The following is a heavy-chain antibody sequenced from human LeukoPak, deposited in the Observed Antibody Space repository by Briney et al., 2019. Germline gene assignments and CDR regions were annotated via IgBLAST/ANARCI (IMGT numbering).Heavy chain of an antibody. CDR1: GGSIGSYY. D-gene: IGHD1-1*01. J-gene: IGHJ5*02. V-gene: IGHV4-4*07. Sequence: SETLSLTCTVFGGSIGSYYWSWIRQPAGKGLEWIGRINVSGNANYNPSLKSRVTMSVDTSKNQFSLKLNSVTAADTAVYYCARDPSPHWKSDWFDPWGQGTLVTVSS. CDR2: INVSGNA. CDR3: ARDPSPHWKSDWFDP.